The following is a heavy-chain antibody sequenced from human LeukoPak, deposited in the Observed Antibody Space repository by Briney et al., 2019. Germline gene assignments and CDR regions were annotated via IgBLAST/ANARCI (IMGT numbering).Heavy chain of an antibody. Sequence: PSETLSLTCTVSGGSISSYYGSWIRQPPGKGLEWIGDIYYSGSTNYNPSLKSRVTISVDTSKNQFSLKLSSVTAADTAVYYCARARTGTTPKPYYFDYWGQGSLVTVS. V-gene: IGHV4-59*12. CDR1: GGSISSYY. CDR2: IYYSGST. J-gene: IGHJ4*02. CDR3: ARARTGTTPKPYYFDY. D-gene: IGHD1-1*01.